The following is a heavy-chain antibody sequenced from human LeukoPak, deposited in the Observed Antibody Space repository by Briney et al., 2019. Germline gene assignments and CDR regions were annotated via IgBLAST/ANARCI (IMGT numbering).Heavy chain of an antibody. CDR2: IIPIFGTA. Sequence: SVKVSCKASGGTFSSYAISWVRQAPGQGLEWMGGIIPIFGTANYAQKFQGRVTITADKSTSTAYMELSSLRSEDTAVYYCAILYSSSWYVLDYWGQGTLVTVSS. CDR1: GGTFSSYA. CDR3: AILYSSSWYVLDY. J-gene: IGHJ4*02. V-gene: IGHV1-69*06. D-gene: IGHD6-13*01.